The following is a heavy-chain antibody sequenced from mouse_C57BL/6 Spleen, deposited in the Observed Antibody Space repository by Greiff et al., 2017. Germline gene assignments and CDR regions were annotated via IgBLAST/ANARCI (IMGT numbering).Heavy chain of an antibody. D-gene: IGHD3-1*01. CDR2: INPSNGGT. Sequence: QVQLQQPGTELVKPGASVKPGASGSTFTSYWMHWVKQRPGQGLEWIGNINPSNGGTNYNEKFKSKATLTVDKSSSTAYMQLSSLTSEDSAVDYCARRGAYYYAMDYWGQGTSVTVSS. V-gene: IGHV1-53*01. J-gene: IGHJ4*01. CDR3: ARRGAYYYAMDY. CDR1: GSTFTSYW.